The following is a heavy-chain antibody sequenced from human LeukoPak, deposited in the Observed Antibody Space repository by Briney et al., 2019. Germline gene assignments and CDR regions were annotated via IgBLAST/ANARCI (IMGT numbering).Heavy chain of an antibody. D-gene: IGHD3-9*01. Sequence: SETLSLTCAVYGGSFSDYYWSWIRQPPGKGLEWIGEINHSGSTNYNPSLKSRATISVDTSKNQFSLKLSSVTAADTAVYYCARGAEPDYDILTGYYIFYGMDVWGQGTTVTVSS. CDR2: INHSGST. J-gene: IGHJ6*02. CDR3: ARGAEPDYDILTGYYIFYGMDV. V-gene: IGHV4-34*01. CDR1: GGSFSDYY.